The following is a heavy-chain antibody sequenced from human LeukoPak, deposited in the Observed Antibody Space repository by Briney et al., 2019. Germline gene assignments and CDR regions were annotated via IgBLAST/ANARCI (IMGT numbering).Heavy chain of an antibody. CDR2: IIPIFGTA. CDR3: ARDSRAGAFDI. V-gene: IGHV1-69*05. CDR1: GYTFTSYG. Sequence: SVKVSCKASGYTFTSYGISWVRQAPGQGLEWMGGIIPIFGTANYAQKFQGRVTITTDESTSTAYMELSSLRSEDTAVYYCARDSRAGAFDIWGQGTMVTVSS. J-gene: IGHJ3*02. D-gene: IGHD2-2*01.